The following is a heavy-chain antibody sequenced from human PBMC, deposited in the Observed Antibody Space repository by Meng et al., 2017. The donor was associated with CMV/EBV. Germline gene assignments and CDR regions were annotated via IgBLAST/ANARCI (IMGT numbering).Heavy chain of an antibody. J-gene: IGHJ6*02. CDR1: GFTFSSYG. CDR3: AKDFRDIVVVPAAEQNYYYYGMDV. V-gene: IGHV3-33*06. D-gene: IGHD2-2*01. Sequence: GGSLRLSCAASGFTFSSYGMHWVRQAPGKGLEWVAVIWYDGSNKYYADSVKGRFTIYRDNSKNTLYLQMNSLRAEDTAVYYCAKDFRDIVVVPAAEQNYYYYGMDVWGQGTTVTVSS. CDR2: IWYDGSNK.